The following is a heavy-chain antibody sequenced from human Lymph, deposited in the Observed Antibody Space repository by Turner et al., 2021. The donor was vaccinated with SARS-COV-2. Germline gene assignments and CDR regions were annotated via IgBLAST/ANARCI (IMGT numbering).Heavy chain of an antibody. V-gene: IGHV1-8*01. D-gene: IGHD6-13*01. CDR1: GYTFTRHD. CDR2: RHANNGST. Sequence: QGQRAQSGAEVKKPGASVKVSCKASGYTFTRHDINWVRQATGQGLGWMGWRHANNGSTSNEQKYQGRGTMTRNASISTTYKELRSRRSADAAVYYYSGNVFGGYSSSWCHSSWFDPWGQGTLVTVSS. CDR3: SGNVFGGYSSSWCHSSWFDP. J-gene: IGHJ5*02.